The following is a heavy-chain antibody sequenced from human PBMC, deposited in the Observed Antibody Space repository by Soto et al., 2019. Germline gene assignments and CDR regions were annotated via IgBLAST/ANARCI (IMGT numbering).Heavy chain of an antibody. D-gene: IGHD4-4*01. J-gene: IGHJ4*02. CDR2: IRPDGSET. V-gene: IGHV3-7*03. CDR3: SGWGGHDYNY. CDR1: GFTVTDFY. Sequence: VQLVQSGGGLVQPGGSLGLSCVGSGFTVTDFYMNWDRQAPGKGLEWVANIRPDGSETNYVETVKGRFTTSRDNAKNSLLPQMTSLRADATAVDYCSGWGGHDYNYWRQGSLVTVSS.